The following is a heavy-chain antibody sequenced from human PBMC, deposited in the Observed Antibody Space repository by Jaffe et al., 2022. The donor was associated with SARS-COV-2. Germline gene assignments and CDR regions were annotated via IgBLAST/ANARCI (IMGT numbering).Heavy chain of an antibody. CDR2: VSYDGDRK. CDR1: GFTFSNHG. D-gene: IGHD6-13*01. Sequence: QVQLVESGGGVVQPGRSLRLSCAASGFTFSNHGMHWVRQAPGKGLEWVAVVSYDGDRKYYEDSVTGRFTISRDNSKNTLYLQMNSLRAEDTAVYYCAKDLYTARWYTFGYFDQWGQGTLVTVSS. CDR3: AKDLYTARWYTFGYFDQ. V-gene: IGHV3-30*18. J-gene: IGHJ4*02.